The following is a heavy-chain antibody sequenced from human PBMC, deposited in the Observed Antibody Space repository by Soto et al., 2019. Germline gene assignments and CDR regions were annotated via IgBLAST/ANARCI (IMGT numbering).Heavy chain of an antibody. Sequence: QVQLVQSGAEVKKPGASVKVSCKASGYTFTSYGISWVRQAPGQGLEWMGWISAYNGNTNYAQKHQGRVTITTDTSTSTAYMELSSLRSDDTAVYYCARERALGVEPHYYYYGMDVWGQGTTVTVSS. CDR3: ARERALGVEPHYYYYGMDV. CDR2: ISAYNGNT. V-gene: IGHV1-18*01. J-gene: IGHJ6*02. D-gene: IGHD6-13*01. CDR1: GYTFTSYG.